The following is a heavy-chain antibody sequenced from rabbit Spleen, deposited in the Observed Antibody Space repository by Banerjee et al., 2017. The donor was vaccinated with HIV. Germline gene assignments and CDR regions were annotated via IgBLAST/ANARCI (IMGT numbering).Heavy chain of an antibody. Sequence: QEKLVESGGDLVKPGSSLTLTCKASGFDFSSYGVSWVRRAPGKGLEWIGYIDPVFGITYYANWVNGRFTISSHNAQNTLFLQLNSLTAADTATYFCARDRGSGWDDALDPWGPGTLVTVS. J-gene: IGHJ2*01. D-gene: IGHD4-1*01. CDR1: GFDFSSYG. V-gene: IGHV1S47*01. CDR3: ARDRGSGWDDALDP. CDR2: IDPVFGIT.